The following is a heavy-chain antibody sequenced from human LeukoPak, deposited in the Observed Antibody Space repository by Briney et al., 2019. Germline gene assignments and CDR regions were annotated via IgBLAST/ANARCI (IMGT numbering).Heavy chain of an antibody. J-gene: IGHJ5*02. CDR2: IYYSGST. Sequence: SETLSLTCTVSGGSISSSSYYWGWIRQPPGKGLEWIGYIYYSGSTNYNPSLKSRVTISVDTSKNQFSLKLSSVTAADTAVYYCARVHREIGAWFDPWGQGTLVTVSS. V-gene: IGHV4-61*05. CDR1: GGSISSSSYY. CDR3: ARVHREIGAWFDP. D-gene: IGHD3-22*01.